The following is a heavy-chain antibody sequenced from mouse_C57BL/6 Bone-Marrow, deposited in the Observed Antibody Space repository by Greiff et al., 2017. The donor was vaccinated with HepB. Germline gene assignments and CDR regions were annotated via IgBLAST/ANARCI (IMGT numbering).Heavy chain of an antibody. CDR3: ARDEGGGFAY. V-gene: IGHV7-1*01. Sequence: EVKVVDSGGGLVQSGRSLRLSCATSGFTFSDFYMEWVRQAPGKGLEWIAASRNKANDYTTEYSASVKGRFIVSRDTSQSILYLQMNALRAEDTAIYYCARDEGGGFAYWGQGTLVTVSA. J-gene: IGHJ3*01. CDR2: SRNKANDYTT. CDR1: GFTFSDFY.